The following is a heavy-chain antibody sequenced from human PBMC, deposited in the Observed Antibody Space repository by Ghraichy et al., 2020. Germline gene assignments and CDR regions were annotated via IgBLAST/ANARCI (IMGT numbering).Heavy chain of an antibody. Sequence: LSLTCAASGFTFSSYAMSWVRQAPGKGLEWVSAISGSGGSTYYADSLKGRFTISRDNSKNTLYLQMNSLRAEDTAVYYCAKPGQWLVPNFDYWGQGTLVTVSS. CDR1: GFTFSSYA. CDR3: AKPGQWLVPNFDY. J-gene: IGHJ4*02. D-gene: IGHD6-19*01. CDR2: ISGSGGST. V-gene: IGHV3-23*01.